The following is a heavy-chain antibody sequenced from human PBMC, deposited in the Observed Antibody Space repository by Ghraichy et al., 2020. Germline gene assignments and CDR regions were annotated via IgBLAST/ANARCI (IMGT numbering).Heavy chain of an antibody. J-gene: IGHJ4*02. V-gene: IGHV3-15*01. CDR3: TTGVAAAGASY. CDR1: GFTFSNAW. Sequence: GESLNISCAASGFTFSNAWMSWVRQAPGKGLEWVGRIRSKTDGGTTDYAAPVKGRFTISRDDSKNTLYLQMNSLKTEDTAVYYCTTGVAAAGASYWGQGTLVTVSS. CDR2: IRSKTDGGTT. D-gene: IGHD6-13*01.